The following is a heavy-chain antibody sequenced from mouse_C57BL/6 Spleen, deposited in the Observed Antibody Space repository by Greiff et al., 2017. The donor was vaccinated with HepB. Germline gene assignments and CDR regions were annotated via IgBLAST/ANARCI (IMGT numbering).Heavy chain of an antibody. D-gene: IGHD1-1*01. CDR1: GYAFSSYW. CDR3: ARPGSSFYFDY. V-gene: IGHV1-80*01. Sequence: VQLQQSGAELVKPGASVKISCKASGYAFSSYWMNWVKQRPGKGLEWIGQIYPGDGDTNYNGKFKGKATLTADKSPSTAYMQLSSLTSEDSAVYFCARPGSSFYFDYWGQGTTLTVSS. J-gene: IGHJ2*01. CDR2: IYPGDGDT.